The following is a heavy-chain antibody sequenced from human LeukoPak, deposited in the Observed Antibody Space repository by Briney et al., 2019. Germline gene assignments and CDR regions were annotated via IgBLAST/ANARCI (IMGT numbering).Heavy chain of an antibody. J-gene: IGHJ4*02. V-gene: IGHV3-30*02. Sequence: GGSLRLSCAASGFTFSSYGMHWVRQAPGKGLEWVAFIRYDGSNKYYADSVKGRFTISRDNSKNTLYLQMNSLRAEDTAVYYCAKVWWLALADYFDYWGQGTLVTVSS. D-gene: IGHD6-19*01. CDR3: AKVWWLALADYFDY. CDR1: GFTFSSYG. CDR2: IRYDGSNK.